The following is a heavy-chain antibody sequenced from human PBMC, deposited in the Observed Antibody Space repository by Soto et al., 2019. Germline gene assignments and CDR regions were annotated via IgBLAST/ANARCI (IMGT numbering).Heavy chain of an antibody. V-gene: IGHV3-30*18. CDR1: GFIFRSYG. CDR2: ISHDGSNA. CDR3: AKQGIEVAGTDYFDY. J-gene: IGHJ4*02. D-gene: IGHD6-19*01. Sequence: QVQLVESGGGVVQPGKSLRLSCAAAGFIFRSYGVHWVRQAPGKGLEWVAVISHDGSNAYYADAVNGRFTISRDNAKNTVYLQMNSLRAEDTAVYYCAKQGIEVAGTDYFDYWGQGDLVTVAS.